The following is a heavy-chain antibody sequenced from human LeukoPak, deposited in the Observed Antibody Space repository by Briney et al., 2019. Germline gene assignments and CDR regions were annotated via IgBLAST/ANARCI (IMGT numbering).Heavy chain of an antibody. D-gene: IGHD7-27*01. Sequence: SQTLSLTSAISGDSVSSKSAAWNWVRQSPSRGLEWLGSTYYRSKWYTEFALSVKSRITTNPDPSKNQFSLQLKSLTPEDTAVYYCARTTGTFDCWGQGTLVTVSS. CDR3: ARTTGTFDC. CDR1: GDSVSSKSAA. J-gene: IGHJ4*02. CDR2: TYYRSKWYT. V-gene: IGHV6-1*01.